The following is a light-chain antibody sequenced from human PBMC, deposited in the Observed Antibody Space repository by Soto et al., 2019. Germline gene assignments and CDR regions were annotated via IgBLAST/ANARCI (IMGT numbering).Light chain of an antibody. CDR2: DVT. Sequence: QSALTQPASMSGSHGQSITISCTGTSSDVGGYNYVSCYQQHPGKAPRLMIYDVTNRPSGVSNRFSGSKSGNTASLTISGLQAEDEADYYCSSYTSSSTLTFGTGTKLTVL. V-gene: IGLV2-14*01. CDR1: SSDVGGYNY. CDR3: SSYTSSSTLT. J-gene: IGLJ1*01.